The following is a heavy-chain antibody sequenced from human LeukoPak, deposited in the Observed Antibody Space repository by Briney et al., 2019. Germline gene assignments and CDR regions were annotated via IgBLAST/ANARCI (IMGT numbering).Heavy chain of an antibody. J-gene: IGHJ4*02. Sequence: ASETLSLTCTVSGGSISSSSYYWGWIRQPPGKGLEWIGSIYYSGSTYYNPSLKSRVTISVDTSKNQFSLKLSSVTAADTAVYYCARYYYDSSGYYIDYWGQGTLVTVSS. CDR2: IYYSGST. D-gene: IGHD3-22*01. V-gene: IGHV4-39*01. CDR1: GGSISSSSYY. CDR3: ARYYYDSSGYYIDY.